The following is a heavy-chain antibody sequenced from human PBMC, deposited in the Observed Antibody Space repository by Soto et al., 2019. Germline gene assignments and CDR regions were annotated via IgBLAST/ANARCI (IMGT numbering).Heavy chain of an antibody. CDR2: INPNSGGT. CDR1: GYSLSGYY. J-gene: IGHJ5*02. V-gene: IGHV1-2*02. D-gene: IGHD6-13*01. Sequence: ASVKVSCKASGYSLSGYYLHWVRQAPGQGPAWMGWINPNSGGTKYVQKFQGRVTMTRDTSISTVYLELSRLRSDDTAVYYCARGGGIAAPGPNWFDPWGQGTLVTVSS. CDR3: ARGGGIAAPGPNWFDP.